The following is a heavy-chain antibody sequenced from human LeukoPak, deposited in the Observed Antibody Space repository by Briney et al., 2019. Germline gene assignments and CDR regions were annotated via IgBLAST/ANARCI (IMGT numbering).Heavy chain of an antibody. Sequence: GGSLRLSCAASGFTFSSYAMSWVRQAPGKGLEWVSTIFKTGDTAHYADIVRGRFTISRDNSKNTLSLQMNSLRAEDTAIYYCAKLWGRHVWSFDDWGQGALVTVSS. J-gene: IGHJ4*02. D-gene: IGHD3-16*01. CDR3: AKLWGRHVWSFDD. CDR2: IFKTGDTA. V-gene: IGHV3-23*01. CDR1: GFTFSSYA.